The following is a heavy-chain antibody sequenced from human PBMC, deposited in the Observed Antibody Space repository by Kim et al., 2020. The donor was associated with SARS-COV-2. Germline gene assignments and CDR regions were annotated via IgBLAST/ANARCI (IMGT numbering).Heavy chain of an antibody. Sequence: GGSLRLSCTASGFTFGDYAMSWFRQAPGKGLEWVGFIRSKAYGGTTEYAASVKGRFTISRDDSKSIAYLQMNSLKTEDTAVYYCTRDGTYSSSWYHHYYYYGMDVLGQGTTVSVSS. V-gene: IGHV3-49*03. D-gene: IGHD6-13*01. CDR3: TRDGTYSSSWYHHYYYYGMDV. J-gene: IGHJ6*02. CDR1: GFTFGDYA. CDR2: IRSKAYGGTT.